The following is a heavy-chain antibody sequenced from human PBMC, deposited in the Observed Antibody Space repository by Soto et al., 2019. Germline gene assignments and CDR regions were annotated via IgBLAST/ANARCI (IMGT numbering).Heavy chain of an antibody. V-gene: IGHV3-66*04. Sequence: EVQLVESGGGLVQPGGSLRLSCAASGFSVSSNYMYWVRQAPGKGLECVSLIYSGGSTDHADSVKDRFTISRDNSKNTLYLQMNHLRVEDTAVYYCARRHYYGSDWGQGTLVTVSS. CDR1: GFSVSSNY. CDR2: IYSGGST. J-gene: IGHJ4*02. CDR3: ARRHYYGSD. D-gene: IGHD3-10*01.